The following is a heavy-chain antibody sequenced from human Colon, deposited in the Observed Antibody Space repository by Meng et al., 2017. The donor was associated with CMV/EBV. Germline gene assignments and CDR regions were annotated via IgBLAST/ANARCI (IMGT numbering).Heavy chain of an antibody. Sequence: VSGGSVNNGSYYWTWIRQPPGEGLEWIGYISYSGNTNYNPSLKSRLTIELDTSRNQFSLKLTSVSAADTAMYYCAREASGWSTGIDYWGQGTLVTVSS. J-gene: IGHJ4*02. CDR3: AREASGWSTGIDY. CDR2: ISYSGNT. V-gene: IGHV4-61*01. D-gene: IGHD6-19*01. CDR1: GGSVNNGSYY.